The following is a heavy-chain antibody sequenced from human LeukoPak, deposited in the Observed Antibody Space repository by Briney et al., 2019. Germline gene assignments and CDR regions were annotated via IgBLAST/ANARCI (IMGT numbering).Heavy chain of an antibody. CDR3: ARGYGDYEPYYFDY. V-gene: IGHV1-69*02. J-gene: IGHJ4*02. CDR1: GGTFSSYT. Sequence: SVKVSCKASGGTFSSYTISWVRQAPGQGLEWMGRIIPILGIANYAQKFQGRVTITADKSTSTAYMELSSLRSEDTAVYYCARGYGDYEPYYFDYWGQGTLVTVSS. D-gene: IGHD4-17*01. CDR2: IIPILGIA.